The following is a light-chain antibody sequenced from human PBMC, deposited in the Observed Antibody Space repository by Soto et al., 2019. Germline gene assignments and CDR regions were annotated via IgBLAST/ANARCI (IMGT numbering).Light chain of an antibody. CDR2: GAS. V-gene: IGKV1-17*01. CDR1: QGIREN. CDR3: LPNSGDTYS. J-gene: IGKJ2*01. Sequence: DVQMTQSPSSLSASVGDRVTITCRASQGIRENLNWYQQKAGQAPKRLIYGASILQSGVPSRFGGRGSGTEFTLTITSLQPEDFATHYCLPNSGDTYSFGQGT.